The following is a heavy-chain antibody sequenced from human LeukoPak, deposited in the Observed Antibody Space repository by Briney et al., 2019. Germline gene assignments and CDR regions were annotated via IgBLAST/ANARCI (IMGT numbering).Heavy chain of an antibody. CDR1: GFTFTIFG. CDR2: IDSRSGIT. D-gene: IGHD3-3*01. J-gene: IGHJ3*02. Sequence: GGSLRLSCATSGFTFTIFGIIWLRQAPGKGPEWVSYIDSRSGITYYADSVQGRFTISRDNAKESVFLQMNRLRVDDTAVYYCARTYDFGRGPPGDAFDNWGQGTPVTVSS. V-gene: IGHV3-48*01. CDR3: ARTYDFGRGPPGDAFDN.